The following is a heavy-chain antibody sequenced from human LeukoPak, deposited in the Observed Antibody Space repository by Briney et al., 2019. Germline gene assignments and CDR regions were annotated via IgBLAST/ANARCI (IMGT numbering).Heavy chain of an antibody. J-gene: IGHJ4*02. D-gene: IGHD1-26*01. CDR2: IYYSGST. CDR1: GGSISSSSYY. Sequence: SETLSLTCTVSGGSISSSSYYWGWIRQPPGKGLEWIGTIYYSGSTYYNPSLKTRVTISVDTSMNQFSLKLSSVTAADTAVYHCARQNNLIVGATLFDYWGQGTLVTVSS. CDR3: ARQNNLIVGATLFDY. V-gene: IGHV4-39*01.